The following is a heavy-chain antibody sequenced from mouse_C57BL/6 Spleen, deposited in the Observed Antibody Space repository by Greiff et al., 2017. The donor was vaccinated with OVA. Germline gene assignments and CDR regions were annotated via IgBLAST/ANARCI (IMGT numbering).Heavy chain of an antibody. Sequence: QVQLQQSGPGLVQPSQSLSITCTVSGFSLTSYGVHWVRQSPGKGLEWLGVIWRGGSTDYNAAFMSRLSITNDNPRSQVFFKMNSLQADDTAIYYCALGLLRFWYFDVWGTGTTVTVSS. J-gene: IGHJ1*03. CDR2: IWRGGST. CDR3: ALGLLRFWYFDV. D-gene: IGHD1-1*01. CDR1: GFSLTSYG. V-gene: IGHV2-5*01.